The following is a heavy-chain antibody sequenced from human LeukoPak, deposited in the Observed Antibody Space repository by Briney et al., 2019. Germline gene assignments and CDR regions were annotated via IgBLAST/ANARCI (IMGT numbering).Heavy chain of an antibody. V-gene: IGHV3-74*01. CDR3: ARDGDAPMTDFDY. CDR2: IKTDGSIT. D-gene: IGHD2-21*02. CDR1: GFTFSSYW. Sequence: PGGSLRLSCAASGFTFSSYWMCWVRQDPGKGLAWVSCIKTDGSITAYAGSVKGRFTISRDNAKNTLYLQMNSQRADDTAVYYCARDGDAPMTDFDYWGQGTLVTVSS. J-gene: IGHJ4*02.